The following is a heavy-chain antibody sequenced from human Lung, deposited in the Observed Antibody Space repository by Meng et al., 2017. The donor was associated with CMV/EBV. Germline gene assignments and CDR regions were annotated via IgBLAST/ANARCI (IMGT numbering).Heavy chain of an antibody. CDR3: GSREGGY. CDR1: GFTFTAYS. J-gene: IGHJ4*02. V-gene: IGHV3-21*01. Sequence: GGSLRLCCAASGFTFTAYSMNWVRQAPGKGLEWVASISSSSTYIHYGDSVKGRFSISRDNAKSSLFLQMNGLRIEDTAVYFCGSREGGYWGQGPLVTVSS. CDR2: ISSSSTYI. D-gene: IGHD3-10*01.